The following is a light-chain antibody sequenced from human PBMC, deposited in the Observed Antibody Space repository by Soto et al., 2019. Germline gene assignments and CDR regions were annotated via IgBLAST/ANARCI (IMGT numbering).Light chain of an antibody. V-gene: IGKV3-20*01. CDR1: QSVSSSY. J-gene: IGKJ1*01. CDR3: QQYGSSPRT. Sequence: EIVLTQSPGTLSLSPGERATLSCRASQSVSSSYLAWYQQKPGQAPRPLIYGTSSRATGIPDRFSGSGSGTDFTLTISTLEPEDFAVYYCQQYGSSPRTLGQGTKVDIK. CDR2: GTS.